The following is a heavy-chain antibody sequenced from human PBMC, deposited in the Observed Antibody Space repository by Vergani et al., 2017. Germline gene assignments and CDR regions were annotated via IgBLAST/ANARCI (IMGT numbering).Heavy chain of an antibody. D-gene: IGHD2-15*01. CDR2: IYYSGST. CDR3: ASLTYCSGGSCYLGAFDL. Sequence: QVQLQESGPGLVKPSETLSLTCTVSGGSISSYYWSWIRQPPGKGLEWIGYIYYSGSTNYNPSLKSRVTISVDTSKNQFSLKLCSVTAADTAVYYCASLTYCSGGSCYLGAFDLWGQGTMVTVSS. J-gene: IGHJ3*01. CDR1: GGSISSYY. V-gene: IGHV4-59*01.